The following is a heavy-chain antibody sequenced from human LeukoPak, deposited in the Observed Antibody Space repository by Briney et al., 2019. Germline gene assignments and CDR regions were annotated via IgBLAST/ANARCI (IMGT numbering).Heavy chain of an antibody. J-gene: IGHJ5*02. D-gene: IGHD3-16*02. CDR3: ARGPTSHFTFGGVIVNWFDP. CDR1: GYTFTSYA. CDR2: MNPNSGNT. V-gene: IGHV1-8*02. Sequence: GASVKVSCKASGYTFTSYAMNWVRQAPGQGLGWMGWMNPNSGNTGYAQKFQGRVTMTRNTSISTAYMELSSLRSEDTAVYYCARGPTSHFTFGGVIVNWFDPWGQGTLVTVSS.